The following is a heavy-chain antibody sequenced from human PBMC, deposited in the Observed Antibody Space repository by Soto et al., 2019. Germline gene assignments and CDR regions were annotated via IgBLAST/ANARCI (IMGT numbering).Heavy chain of an antibody. D-gene: IGHD2-8*01. V-gene: IGHV3-30*18. J-gene: IGHJ5*02. Sequence: QVQVVQSGGGVVQPGRSLRLSCAASGFIFSDYGIHWLRQAPGKGLEWVAVISNDGGRRFYGDSVRGRFTLATDNSKNTGYLQMNSLRAEDTAVYYCAKAGNGGRINWFDPWGQGTLVTVSS. CDR3: AKAGNGGRINWFDP. CDR2: ISNDGGRR. CDR1: GFIFSDYG.